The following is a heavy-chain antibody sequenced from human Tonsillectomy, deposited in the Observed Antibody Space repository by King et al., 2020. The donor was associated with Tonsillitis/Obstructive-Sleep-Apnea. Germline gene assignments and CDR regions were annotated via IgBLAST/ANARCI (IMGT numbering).Heavy chain of an antibody. CDR1: DDSISSSNYY. V-gene: IGHV4-39*01. J-gene: IGHJ4*02. Sequence: QLQESGPGLVKPSETLSLTCSVSDDSISSSNYYWGWIRQPPGKGLEWIGSIYYSGGTYYNPSLKSRVTISVDTSQNQFSLKLSSVTAADTAVYYCARHKGEYCTSTSCYRPGRIDYWGQGTLVIVSS. CDR3: ARHKGEYCTSTSCYRPGRIDY. D-gene: IGHD2-2*02. CDR2: IYYSGGT.